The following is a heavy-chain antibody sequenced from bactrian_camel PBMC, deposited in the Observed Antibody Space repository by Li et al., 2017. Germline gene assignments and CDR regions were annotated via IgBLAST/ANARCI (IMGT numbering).Heavy chain of an antibody. D-gene: IGHD3*01. V-gene: IGHV3-2*01. Sequence: VQLVESGGGSVQAGGSLRLSCAASGVTFDNYDMTWVRQAPGKGLEWVGDIVSHGRKSYYADFVKGRFAISRDNAKNTLFLQMNSLKTEDTAVYYCATDPDSSVVPASMPVMYWGQGTQVTVS. J-gene: IGHJ4*01. CDR1: GVTFDNYD. CDR2: IVSHGRKS. CDR3: ATDPDSSVVPASMPVMY.